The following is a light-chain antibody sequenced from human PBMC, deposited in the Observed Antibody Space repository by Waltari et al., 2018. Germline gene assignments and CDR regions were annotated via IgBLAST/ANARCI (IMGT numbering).Light chain of an antibody. CDR1: QSVSSN. J-gene: IGKJ1*01. CDR2: GAS. V-gene: IGKV3-15*01. Sequence: EIVMTQSPATLPVSPGERATLSCRASQSVSSNLAWYQPKPGQAPRLLVYGASTRATGIPARFSGSGSGTEFTLTISSMQSEDFAVYYCQQYNNWPPWTCGQGTKVEIK. CDR3: QQYNNWPPWT.